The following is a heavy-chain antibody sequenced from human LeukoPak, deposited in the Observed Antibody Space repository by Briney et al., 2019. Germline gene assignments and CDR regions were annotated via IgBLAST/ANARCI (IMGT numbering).Heavy chain of an antibody. J-gene: IGHJ4*02. CDR1: GGTFSSYA. Sequence: SVKVSCKASGGTFSSYAISWVRQAPGQGLEWMGGIIPIFGTANYAQKFQGRVTITADKSTSTAYMELSRLRSDDTAVYYCARDRYDSSGYYTDYWGQGTLVTVSS. V-gene: IGHV1-69*06. CDR2: IIPIFGTA. CDR3: ARDRYDSSGYYTDY. D-gene: IGHD3-22*01.